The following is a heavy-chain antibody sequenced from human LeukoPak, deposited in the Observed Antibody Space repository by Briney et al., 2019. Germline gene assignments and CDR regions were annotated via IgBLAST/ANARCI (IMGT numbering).Heavy chain of an antibody. V-gene: IGHV3-23*01. Sequence: GGSLRLSCAASGFTFSSYAMSWVRQAPGKGLEWVSAISGSGGSTYYADSVKGRFTISRDNSKNTLYLQMNSLRAEDTAVYYCAKDRGFTGSSAGGFDYWGQGILVTVSS. J-gene: IGHJ4*02. CDR1: GFTFSSYA. CDR2: ISGSGGST. CDR3: AKDRGFTGSSAGGFDY. D-gene: IGHD2-15*01.